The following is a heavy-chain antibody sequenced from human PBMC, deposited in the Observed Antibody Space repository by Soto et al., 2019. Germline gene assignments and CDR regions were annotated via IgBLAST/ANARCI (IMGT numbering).Heavy chain of an antibody. D-gene: IGHD1-26*01. J-gene: IGHJ6*02. CDR1: GFTFSSYG. Sequence: QVQLVESGGGVVQPGRSLRLSCAASGFTFSSYGMHWVRQAPGKGLEWVAVIWYDGSNKYYADSVKGRFPISRDNSKNTLYLQMNSLRAEDTAVYYCARDGIGGMDVWGQGTTVTVSS. CDR3: ARDGIGGMDV. CDR2: IWYDGSNK. V-gene: IGHV3-33*01.